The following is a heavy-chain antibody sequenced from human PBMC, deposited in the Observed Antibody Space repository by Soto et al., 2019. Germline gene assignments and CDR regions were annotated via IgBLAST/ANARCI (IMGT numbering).Heavy chain of an antibody. J-gene: IGHJ4*02. CDR3: AKTPGFYYDITVYHFDY. Sequence: PGGSLRLSCAASEFTFSNYAMSWVRQAPGKGLEWVSAISYGGGTTYYADSVKGRFTISRDNSKNTLYLQMNSPRAEDTAVYYYAKTPGFYYDITVYHFDYGGQGPLVTVS. V-gene: IGHV3-23*01. CDR2: ISYGGGTT. D-gene: IGHD3-22*01. CDR1: EFTFSNYA.